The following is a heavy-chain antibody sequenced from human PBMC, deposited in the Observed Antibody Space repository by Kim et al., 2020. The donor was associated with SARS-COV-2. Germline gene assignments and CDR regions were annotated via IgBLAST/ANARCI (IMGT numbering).Heavy chain of an antibody. D-gene: IGHD6-19*01. CDR2: GT. CDR3: ARLTPVAGDY. Sequence: GTNYAQKFQGRVTMTRDTSISTAYMGLSRLRSDDTAVYYCARLTPVAGDYWGQGTLVTVSS. J-gene: IGHJ4*02. V-gene: IGHV1-2*02.